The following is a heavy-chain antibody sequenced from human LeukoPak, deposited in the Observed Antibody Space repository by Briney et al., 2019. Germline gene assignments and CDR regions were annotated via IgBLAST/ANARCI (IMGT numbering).Heavy chain of an antibody. Sequence: GGSLRLSCAASGFTVSSNYMSWVRQAPGKGLEWVSVIYSGGSTYYAESVKGRFTISRDNSKNTLYLQMNSLRAEDTAVYYCAMGCSSTSWRGYYYYGMDVWGQGTTATVSS. CDR3: AMGCSSTSWRGYYYYGMDV. D-gene: IGHD2-2*01. CDR1: GFTVSSNY. V-gene: IGHV3-53*01. CDR2: IYSGGST. J-gene: IGHJ6*02.